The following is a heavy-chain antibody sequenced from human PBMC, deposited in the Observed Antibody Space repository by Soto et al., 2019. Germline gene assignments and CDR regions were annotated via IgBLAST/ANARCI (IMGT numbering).Heavy chain of an antibody. J-gene: IGHJ6*02. CDR1: GGTFSSYA. Sequence: ASVKVSCKASGGTFSSYAISWVRQAPGQGLEWMGGIIPIFGTANYAQKFQGRVTITADESTSTAYMELSSLRSEDTAVYYCARRYNRYCSGGSCPYGMDVWGQGTTVTVSS. D-gene: IGHD2-15*01. V-gene: IGHV1-69*13. CDR3: ARRYNRYCSGGSCPYGMDV. CDR2: IIPIFGTA.